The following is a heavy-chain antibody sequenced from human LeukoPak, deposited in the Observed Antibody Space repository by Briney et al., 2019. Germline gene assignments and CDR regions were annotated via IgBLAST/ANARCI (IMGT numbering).Heavy chain of an antibody. V-gene: IGHV3-33*01. CDR3: VRGNPPNCGGDCFDY. CDR2: IWYDGSDQ. CDR1: GFTFINYG. Sequence: GGSLRLSCAASGFTFINYGMHWVRQAPGKGLEWVAVIWYDGSDQRYAESVKGRFTISRDDSKNTVFLQMNSLRVDDTAVYYCVRGNPPNCGGDCFDYWGQGTLVTVSS. J-gene: IGHJ4*02. D-gene: IGHD2-21*01.